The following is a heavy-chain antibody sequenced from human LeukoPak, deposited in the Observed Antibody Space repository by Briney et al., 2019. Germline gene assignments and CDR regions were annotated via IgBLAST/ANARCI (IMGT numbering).Heavy chain of an antibody. Sequence: SETLSLTCTVSGGSISSSSYYWAWIRQSPGKGLECIGSIYYSGSTYSNPSLKSRVTISVDTSKNQFSLKLSSVTAADTAVYYCARQRCSGGSCFFSDYFDYWGQGALVTVSS. V-gene: IGHV4-39*01. CDR2: IYYSGST. CDR3: ARQRCSGGSCFFSDYFDY. J-gene: IGHJ4*02. D-gene: IGHD2-15*01. CDR1: GGSISSSSYY.